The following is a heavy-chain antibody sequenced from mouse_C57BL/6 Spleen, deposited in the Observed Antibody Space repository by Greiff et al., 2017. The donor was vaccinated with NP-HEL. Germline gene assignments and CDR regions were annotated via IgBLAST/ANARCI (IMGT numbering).Heavy chain of an antibody. J-gene: IGHJ1*03. CDR1: GYAFSSSW. Sequence: QVQLQQSGPELVKPGASVKISCKASGYAFSSSWMNWVKQRPGKGLEWIGRIYPGDGDTNYNGKFKGKATLTADKSSSTAYMQLSSLTSEDSAVYFCARWGTTVVANDVWGTGTTVTVSS. CDR2: IYPGDGDT. CDR3: ARWGTTVVANDV. D-gene: IGHD1-1*01. V-gene: IGHV1-82*01.